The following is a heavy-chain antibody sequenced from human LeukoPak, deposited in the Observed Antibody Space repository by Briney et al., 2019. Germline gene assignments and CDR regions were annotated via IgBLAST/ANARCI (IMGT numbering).Heavy chain of an antibody. Sequence: ASVKVSCTASGYTFTGYYMHWVRQAPGQGLEWMGWINPNSGGTNYAQKFQGRVTMTRDTSISTAYMELSRLRSDDTAVYYCARWVTGSYRSFDYWGQGTLVTVSS. J-gene: IGHJ4*02. D-gene: IGHD3-16*02. CDR3: ARWVTGSYRSFDY. CDR1: GYTFTGYY. CDR2: INPNSGGT. V-gene: IGHV1-2*02.